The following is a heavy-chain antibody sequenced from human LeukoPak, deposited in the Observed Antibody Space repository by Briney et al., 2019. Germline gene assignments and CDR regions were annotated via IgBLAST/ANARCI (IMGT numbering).Heavy chain of an antibody. CDR3: ARDGGGYSYGGLDY. D-gene: IGHD5-18*01. CDR1: GFTFSSYS. J-gene: IGHJ4*02. V-gene: IGHV3-21*01. Sequence: GGSLRLSCAASGFTFSSYSMNWVRQAPGKGLEWVSSISSSSSYIYYADSVKGRFTISRDNAKNSLYLQMNSLRAEDTAVYYCARDGGGYSYGGLDYWGQGALVTVPS. CDR2: ISSSSSYI.